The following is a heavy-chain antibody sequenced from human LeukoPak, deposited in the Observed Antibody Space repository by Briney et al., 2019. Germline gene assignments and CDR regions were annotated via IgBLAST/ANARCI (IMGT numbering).Heavy chain of an antibody. J-gene: IGHJ4*02. CDR1: GFSFSTDV. V-gene: IGHV3-23*01. CDR3: AKNPNCSSSSCYISPIDY. Sequence: SGGSLRLSCAASGFSFSTDVMYWVRQAPGKGLEWVSAIYGNGAGASYADSVKGRFTISRDNSKNTLYLQMNSLRAEDTAVYYCAKNPNCSSSSCYISPIDYWGQGTLVTVSS. CDR2: IYGNGAGA. D-gene: IGHD2-2*02.